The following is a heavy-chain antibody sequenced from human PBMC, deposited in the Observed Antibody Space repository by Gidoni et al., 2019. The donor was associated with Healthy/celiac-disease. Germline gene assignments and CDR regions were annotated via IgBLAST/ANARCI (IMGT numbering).Heavy chain of an antibody. CDR2: IYYSRST. CDR3: AGGSLTQQLGEYYYYYYGMDV. CDR1: GGSSSRSSYQ. Sequence: QLQLQESGPGPGKPPENLATTSTDPGGSSSRSSYQWGWFRQLPGKGLVWIGSIYYSRSTYYNPSLKSRVTISVDTSKNQFSLKLSSVAAADTAVYYCAGGSLTQQLGEYYYYYYGMDVWGRGTTVTVSS. V-gene: IGHV4-39*01. D-gene: IGHD6-13*01. J-gene: IGHJ6*02.